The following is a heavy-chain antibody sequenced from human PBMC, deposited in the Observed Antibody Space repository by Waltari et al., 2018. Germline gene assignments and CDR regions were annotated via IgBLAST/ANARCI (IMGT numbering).Heavy chain of an antibody. J-gene: IGHJ5*02. CDR3: ATGVDYYDSSGHPENWFDP. D-gene: IGHD3-22*01. V-gene: IGHV4-38-2*01. CDR2: IYHSGST. CDR1: GYSISSGYY. Sequence: QVQLQESGPGLVKPSETLSLTCAVSGYSISSGYYWGWIRQPPGTGLEWIGSIYHSGSTYYNPSLKSRVTISVDTSKNQFSLKLSSVTAADTAVYYCATGVDYYDSSGHPENWFDPWGQGTLVTVSS.